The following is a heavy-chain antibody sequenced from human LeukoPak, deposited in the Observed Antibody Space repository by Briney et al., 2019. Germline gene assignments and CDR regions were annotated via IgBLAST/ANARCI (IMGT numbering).Heavy chain of an antibody. CDR3: AREKVRQSGMDV. J-gene: IGHJ6*02. D-gene: IGHD2-2*01. CDR1: GGTFSSYA. V-gene: IGHV1-2*06. CDR2: INPNSGGT. Sequence: ASVKVSCKASGGTFSSYAISWVRQAPGQGLEWMGRINPNSGGTNYAQKFQGRVTMTRDTSISTAYMELSRLRSDDTAVYYCAREKVRQSGMDVWGRGTTVTVSS.